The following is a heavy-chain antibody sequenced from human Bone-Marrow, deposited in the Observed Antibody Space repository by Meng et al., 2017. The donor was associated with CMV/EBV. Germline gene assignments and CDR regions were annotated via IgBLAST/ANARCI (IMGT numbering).Heavy chain of an antibody. CDR3: ARVLPPGNWFDP. Sequence: LQLQESGPGLGKPSETLSLTCTVSGGSISSSSYYWGWIRQPPGKGLEWIGSIYYSGSTYYNPSLKSRVTISVDTSKNQFSLKLSSVTAADTAVYYCARVLPPGNWFDPWGQGTLVTVSS. CDR2: IYYSGST. CDR1: GGSISSSSYY. J-gene: IGHJ5*02. V-gene: IGHV4-39*07. D-gene: IGHD3-10*01.